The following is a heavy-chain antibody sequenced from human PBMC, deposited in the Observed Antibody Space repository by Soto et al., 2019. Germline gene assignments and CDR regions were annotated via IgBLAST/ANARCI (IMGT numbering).Heavy chain of an antibody. D-gene: IGHD1-26*01. Sequence: QVQLVQSGAEVKKPGSSVKVSCKASGGTFSSYAISWVRQAPGQGLEWMGGIRAYNTNTNYAQKLQGRVTMTTETSTSTSYMELRSLRSDDTAVYFCARDRLGATGDYWGQGTLVTVSS. CDR3: ARDRLGATGDY. CDR1: GGTFSSYA. V-gene: IGHV1-18*01. J-gene: IGHJ4*02. CDR2: IRAYNTNT.